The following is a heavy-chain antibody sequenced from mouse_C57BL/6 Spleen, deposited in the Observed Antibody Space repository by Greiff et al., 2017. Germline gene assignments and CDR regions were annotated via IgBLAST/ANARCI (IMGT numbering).Heavy chain of an antibody. V-gene: IGHV3-6*01. CDR1: GYSITSGYY. CDR2: ISYDGSN. CDR3: ARDEVDY. Sequence: DVQLQESGPGLVKPSQSLSLTCSVTGYSITSGYYWNWIRQFPGNKLEWMGYISYDGSNNYNPSLKNRISITRDTSKNQFFLKLNSVTTEDTATYYCARDEVDYWGQGTSVTVSS. J-gene: IGHJ4*01.